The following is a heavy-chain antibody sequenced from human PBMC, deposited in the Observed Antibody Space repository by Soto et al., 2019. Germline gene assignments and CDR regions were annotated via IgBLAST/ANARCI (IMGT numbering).Heavy chain of an antibody. Sequence: PGGSLRLSCAAYGFTFSDYYMSWIRQAPGKGLEWLSYISGSNTYTDYADSVKGRFTISRDNAKNSLYLQMNSLRADDTAVYYCARSMKAGKNFEYWGQGTLVTVSS. V-gene: IGHV3-11*03. CDR2: ISGSNTYT. CDR3: ARSMKAGKNFEY. D-gene: IGHD6-13*01. CDR1: GFTFSDYY. J-gene: IGHJ4*02.